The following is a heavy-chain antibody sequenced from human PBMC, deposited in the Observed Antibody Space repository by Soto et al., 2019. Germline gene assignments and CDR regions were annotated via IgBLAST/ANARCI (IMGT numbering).Heavy chain of an antibody. CDR3: AREDDGGDSLDV. V-gene: IGHV4-30-4*08. Sequence: QVQLQQSGPGLVKPSQTLSLTCTVSGGSISRDYYHWTWIRQSPGKGLEWIGYIHHSGSILYNPSLKSRLTISVDTSKNQFSLHLTSVTAADTAVYFCAREDDGGDSLDVWGQGTTVTVSS. CDR2: IHHSGSI. D-gene: IGHD2-21*02. CDR1: GGSISRDYYH. J-gene: IGHJ6*02.